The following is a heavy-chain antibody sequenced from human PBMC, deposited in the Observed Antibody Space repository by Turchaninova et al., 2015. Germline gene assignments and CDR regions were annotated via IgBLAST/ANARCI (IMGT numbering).Heavy chain of an antibody. D-gene: IGHD3-22*01. V-gene: IGHV5-51*03. CDR2: IFSGAPDQ. CDR3: ARPYNYYESGAYHTGTAFDT. CDR1: GYRFTSHW. Sequence: EVRLVQSGPQVRKPGESLKISCQISGYRFTSHWIGWVGQLPGKGREWLGSIFSGAPDQKYTQYLLVQVTMSGHRSISPASTQWTSRRASETATYFFARPYNYYESGAYHTGTAFDTWGQGTMVSVSS. J-gene: IGHJ3*02.